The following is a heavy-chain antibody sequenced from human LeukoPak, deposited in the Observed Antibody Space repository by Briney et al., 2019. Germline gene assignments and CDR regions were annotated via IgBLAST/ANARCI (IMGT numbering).Heavy chain of an antibody. CDR3: ASGSHNWFDP. CDR1: GDSINNYY. Sequence: SETLSLTCTVSGDSINNYYWTWIRQPPGKGLDWIGYIYYSGNTNYNPSLKSRVTISLDTSKNQFSLKLTSVTAADTAVYYCASGSHNWFDPWGQGTLVTVSS. J-gene: IGHJ5*02. CDR2: IYYSGNT. V-gene: IGHV4-59*01.